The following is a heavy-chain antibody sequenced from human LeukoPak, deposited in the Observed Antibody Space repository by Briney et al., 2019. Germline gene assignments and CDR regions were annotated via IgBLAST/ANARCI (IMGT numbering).Heavy chain of an antibody. CDR3: AKVTPPGWLQFGYMDV. CDR1: GFTFSSYA. J-gene: IGHJ6*03. CDR2: ISGSGGST. V-gene: IGHV3-23*01. Sequence: GRSLRLSCAASGFTFSSYAMSWVRQAPGKGLEWVSAISGSGGSTYYADSVKGRFTISRDNSKNTLYLQMNSLRAEDTAVYYCAKVTPPGWLQFGYMDVWGKGTTVTVSS. D-gene: IGHD5-24*01.